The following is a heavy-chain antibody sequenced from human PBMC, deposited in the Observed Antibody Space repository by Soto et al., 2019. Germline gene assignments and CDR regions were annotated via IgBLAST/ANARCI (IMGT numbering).Heavy chain of an antibody. CDR1: GFTFSTYS. D-gene: IGHD4-17*01. CDR3: ARDRVVTTSDDYYYYMDV. V-gene: IGHV3-21*01. Sequence: EVQLVESGGGLVKPGGSLRLSCAASGFTFSTYSMNWVRQAPGKGLEWVSSIRSTGDYIFYADSLKGRFTISRDNAKSSLFLQMNSLGAEDTAVYYCARDRVVTTSDDYYYYMDVWGKGTTVTVSS. J-gene: IGHJ6*03. CDR2: IRSTGDYI.